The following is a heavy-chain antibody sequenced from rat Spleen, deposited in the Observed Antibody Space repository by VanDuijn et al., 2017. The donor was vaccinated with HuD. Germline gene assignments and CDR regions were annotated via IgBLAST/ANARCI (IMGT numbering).Heavy chain of an antibody. CDR2: ISTGGGNT. J-gene: IGHJ2*01. Sequence: EVQLVESGGGLVQPGRSMKLSCAALGFTFSNYYMAWVRQAPTKGLEWVASISTGGGNTYYRDSVKSRFTISRDNAKKTLYLQMDSLRSEDTATYYCARQVLTRDYFDYWGQGVMVTVSS. D-gene: IGHD1-3*01. CDR3: ARQVLTRDYFDY. CDR1: GFTFSNYY. V-gene: IGHV5-25*01.